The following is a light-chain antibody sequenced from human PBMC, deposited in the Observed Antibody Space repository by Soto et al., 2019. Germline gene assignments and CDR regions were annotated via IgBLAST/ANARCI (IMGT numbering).Light chain of an antibody. V-gene: IGKV3-20*01. J-gene: IGKJ1*01. CDR2: GAS. Sequence: IILTQAPDTLSLSPGERATLSCRASQTVSSNYLAWCQQRPGQAPRLLIYGASSGATGIPDRFSGSGSGTDFTLTISRLEPEDFAVYYCYKYADSPRTLGLGTKV. CDR3: YKYADSPRT. CDR1: QTVSSNY.